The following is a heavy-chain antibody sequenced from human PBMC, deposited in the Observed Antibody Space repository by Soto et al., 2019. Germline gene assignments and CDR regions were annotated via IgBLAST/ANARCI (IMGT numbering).Heavy chain of an antibody. CDR1: GFNFRKFA. CDR3: AKADGEQWLIPHLDN. J-gene: IGHJ4*02. D-gene: IGHD6-19*01. Sequence: EVHLLESGGGVVQPGGSLRLSCVASGFNFRKFAMAWVRQAPGEGLEWVSGISCCGGSTSYADSVKGRFSTARDDSKNTLSLQMNGLRVEDTAQHFCAKADGEQWLIPHLDNWGQGTLVTVS. CDR2: ISCCGGST. V-gene: IGHV3-23*01.